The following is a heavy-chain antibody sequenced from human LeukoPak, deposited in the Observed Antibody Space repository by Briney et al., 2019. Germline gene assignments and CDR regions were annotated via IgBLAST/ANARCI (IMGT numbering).Heavy chain of an antibody. CDR1: GYTFTDFY. J-gene: IGHJ5*02. CDR3: ARDTVAQSRTGFDL. V-gene: IGHV1-2*02. CDR2: INPNSGDT. Sequence: ASVAVSCKASGYTFTDFYIHWVRQAPGQGLEWMGWINPNSGDTTYAQNFQGRVTMTRDNSITTAYMEVSGLRDEATAVYSCARDTVAQSRTGFDLWGQGTLVTVSS. D-gene: IGHD2-8*02.